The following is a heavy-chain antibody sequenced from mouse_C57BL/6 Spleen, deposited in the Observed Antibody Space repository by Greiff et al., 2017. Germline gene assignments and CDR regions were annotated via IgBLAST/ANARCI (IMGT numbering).Heavy chain of an antibody. D-gene: IGHD1-1*01. Sequence: QVQLKESGAELVRPGASVTLSCKASGYTFTDYEMHWVKQTPVHGLEWIGAIDPETGGTAYNQKFKGKAILTAAKSSSTAYMELRSLTSEDSAVYYCYYYGSSYYAMDYWGQGTSVTVSS. CDR3: YYYGSSYYAMDY. CDR1: GYTFTDYE. CDR2: IDPETGGT. J-gene: IGHJ4*01. V-gene: IGHV1-15*01.